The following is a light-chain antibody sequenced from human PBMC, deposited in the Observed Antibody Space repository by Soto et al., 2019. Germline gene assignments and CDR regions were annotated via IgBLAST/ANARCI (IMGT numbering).Light chain of an antibody. CDR3: QQYESSPLT. CDR1: QSVSSSF. CDR2: RAS. J-gene: IGKJ4*01. Sequence: EIVLTQSPDTLSLSPGERATLSCRASQSVSSSFLAWYHQKPGQAPRLLIYRASSRATGIPDRFTGSGSGTDFTLTISRLEPEDFAVYDCQQYESSPLTVGGGTKVEIK. V-gene: IGKV3-20*01.